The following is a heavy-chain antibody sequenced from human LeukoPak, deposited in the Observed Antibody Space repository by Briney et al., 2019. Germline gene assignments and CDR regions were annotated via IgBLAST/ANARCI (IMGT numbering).Heavy chain of an antibody. CDR3: ARDDIVVVPAAITCFDY. Sequence: PGGSLRLSCAASGFTFSSYSMNWVRQAPGKGLEWVSSISSSSSYIYYADSVKGRFTSSRDNAKNSLYLQMNSLRAEDTAVYYCARDDIVVVPAAITCFDYWGQGTLVTVSS. D-gene: IGHD2-2*02. J-gene: IGHJ4*02. V-gene: IGHV3-21*01. CDR1: GFTFSSYS. CDR2: ISSSSSYI.